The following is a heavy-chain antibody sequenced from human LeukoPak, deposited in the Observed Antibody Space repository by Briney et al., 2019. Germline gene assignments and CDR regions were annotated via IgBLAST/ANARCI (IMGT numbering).Heavy chain of an antibody. D-gene: IGHD3-9*01. Sequence: ASVKASCKASGYTFTSYAMHWVRQAPGQRLEWMGWINAGNGNTKYSQKFQGRVTITRDTSASTAYMELSSLRSEDTAVYYCARETYYDILTGYRAPSYYGMDVWGQGTTVTVSS. CDR2: INAGNGNT. V-gene: IGHV1-3*01. J-gene: IGHJ6*02. CDR1: GYTFTSYA. CDR3: ARETYYDILTGYRAPSYYGMDV.